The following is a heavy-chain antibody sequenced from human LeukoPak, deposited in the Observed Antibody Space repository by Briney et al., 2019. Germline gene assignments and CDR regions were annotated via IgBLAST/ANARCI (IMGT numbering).Heavy chain of an antibody. Sequence: TGGSLRLSCAASGFTVSGTHMSWVRQPPGKGLETVSAMYTGGTTYYADSVQGRFTISRDTSKNTLYLHMNIVRVEDTAVYYCAKDEVTSGGGLASWGQGTLVTVSS. D-gene: IGHD3-16*01. CDR2: MYTGGTT. CDR3: AKDEVTSGGGLAS. CDR1: GFTVSGTH. V-gene: IGHV3-53*01. J-gene: IGHJ4*02.